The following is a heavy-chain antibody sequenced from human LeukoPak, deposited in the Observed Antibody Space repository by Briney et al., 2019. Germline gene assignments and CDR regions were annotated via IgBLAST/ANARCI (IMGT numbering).Heavy chain of an antibody. CDR2: ISPSGDIT. CDR1: GFTFSNHG. CDR3: AKGAYYYDSSGYYGGYYFDY. V-gene: IGHV3-23*01. D-gene: IGHD3-22*01. J-gene: IGHJ4*02. Sequence: PGGSLRLSCAASGFTFSNHGMNWVRQAPGKGLEWVSGISPSGDITYYADSVKGRFTISRDNSKNTLYLQMNSLRAEDTAVYYCAKGAYYYDSSGYYGGYYFDYWGQGTLVTVSS.